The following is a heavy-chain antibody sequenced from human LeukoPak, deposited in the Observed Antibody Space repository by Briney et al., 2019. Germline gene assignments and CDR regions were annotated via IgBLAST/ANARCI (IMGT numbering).Heavy chain of an antibody. CDR3: ARAGYSGYAFDY. V-gene: IGHV1-2*02. Sequence: ASVKVSCKASGYTFTGYYMHWVRQAPGQGLGWMGWINPNSGGTNYAQKFQGRVTMTRDTSISTAYMELSRLRSDDTAVYYCARAGYSGYAFDYWGQGTLVTVSS. CDR1: GYTFTGYY. J-gene: IGHJ4*02. CDR2: INPNSGGT. D-gene: IGHD5-12*01.